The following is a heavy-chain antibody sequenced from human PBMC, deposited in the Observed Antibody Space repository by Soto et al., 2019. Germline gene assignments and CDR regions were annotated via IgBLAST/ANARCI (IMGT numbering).Heavy chain of an antibody. D-gene: IGHD5-18*01. CDR3: VGGGRGDSDALFDY. Sequence: QVQLVESGGVVVQPGRSLRLSCAASGFTFSNYAIHLVRQAPGKGLEWVTVISYDGSNKNYADSVKGRFTISRDNSKNTLYLQMNSLRAEDTAVYYCVGGGRGDSDALFDYWGQGTLVTVSS. V-gene: IGHV3-30-3*01. J-gene: IGHJ4*02. CDR1: GFTFSNYA. CDR2: ISYDGSNK.